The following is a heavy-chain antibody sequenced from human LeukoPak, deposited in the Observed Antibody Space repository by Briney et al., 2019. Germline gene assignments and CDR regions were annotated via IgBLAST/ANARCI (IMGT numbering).Heavy chain of an antibody. CDR3: ARHYYARSGSYSFDN. D-gene: IGHD3-22*01. Sequence: PSETLSLTCTVSGGSITSYYWSWIRQPPGKGLEWMGYIYSSGSTNYNPSLKSRVTISVDTSRNQFSLKLNSVTAADTAVYFCARHYYARSGSYSFDNWGQGALVTVSS. CDR1: GGSITSYY. J-gene: IGHJ4*02. CDR2: IYSSGST. V-gene: IGHV4-59*08.